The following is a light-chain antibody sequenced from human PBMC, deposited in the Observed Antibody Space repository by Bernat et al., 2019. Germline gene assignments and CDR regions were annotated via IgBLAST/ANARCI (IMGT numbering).Light chain of an antibody. V-gene: IGKV3-20*01. CDR1: QSVSSSY. CDR3: QQYGNSPPAYT. Sequence: EIVLTQSPGTLSLSPGDTATLSCRASQSVSSSYLAWYQQKPGQAPRLLIYGTSSRAPGIPDRFSGSVSGTDFTLTISRLEPEDFAVYYCQQYGNSPPAYTFGQGTKLEIQ. CDR2: GTS. J-gene: IGKJ2*01.